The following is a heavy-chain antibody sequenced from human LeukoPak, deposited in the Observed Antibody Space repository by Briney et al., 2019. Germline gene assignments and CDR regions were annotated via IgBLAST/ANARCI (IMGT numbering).Heavy chain of an antibody. CDR3: ARGGSIAVAGDAFDI. CDR2: IYYSGST. CDR1: GGSISSYY. V-gene: IGHV4-59*01. J-gene: IGHJ3*02. Sequence: SETLSLTCTVSGGSISSYYWSWIRQPPGKGLEWIGYIYYSGSTNYNPSLKSRVTISVDTSKNQFSLKLSSVTAADTAVYYCARGGSIAVAGDAFDIWGQGTMVTVSS. D-gene: IGHD6-19*01.